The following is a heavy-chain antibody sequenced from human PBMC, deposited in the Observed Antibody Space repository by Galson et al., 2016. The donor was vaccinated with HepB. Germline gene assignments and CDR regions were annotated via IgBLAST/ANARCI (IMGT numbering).Heavy chain of an antibody. V-gene: IGHV3-23*01. CDR1: GFTFSDYA. D-gene: IGHD5-18*01. J-gene: IGHJ1*01. Sequence: SLRLSCAASGFTFSDYAMTWVRQAPGKGLVWVAAITASGAGAYYADSVKGRFTISRDNSKNTLYLQITRLSVEDTAMYHCARDSQRTSGYLGNFQYWGQGALVTVSP. CDR2: ITASGAGA. CDR3: ARDSQRTSGYLGNFQY.